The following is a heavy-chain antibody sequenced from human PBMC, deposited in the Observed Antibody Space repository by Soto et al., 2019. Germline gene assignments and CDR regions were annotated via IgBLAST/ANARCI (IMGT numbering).Heavy chain of an antibody. D-gene: IGHD3-22*01. CDR2: ISAYNGNT. V-gene: IGHV1-18*04. Sequence: ASVKVSCKASGYTFTSYGISWVRQARGQGLEWMGWISAYNGNTNYAQKLQGRVTMTTDTSTSTAYMELRSLRSDDTAVYYCATLKVYDSSGYYTLGFDYRGQGTLVTV. J-gene: IGHJ4*02. CDR1: GYTFTSYG. CDR3: ATLKVYDSSGYYTLGFDY.